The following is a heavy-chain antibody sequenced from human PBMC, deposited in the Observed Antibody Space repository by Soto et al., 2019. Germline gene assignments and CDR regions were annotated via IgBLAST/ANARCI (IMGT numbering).Heavy chain of an antibody. V-gene: IGHV1-2*04. D-gene: IGHD2-21*01. CDR2: INPNSGGT. Sequence: ASVKVSCKASGYTFTGYYMHWVRQAPGQGLEWMGWINPNSGGTNYAQKFQGWVTMTGDTSISTAYMELSRLRSDDTAVYYCARDNRIPVGYYGMDVWGQGTTVTVSS. CDR3: ARDNRIPVGYYGMDV. CDR1: GYTFTGYY. J-gene: IGHJ6*02.